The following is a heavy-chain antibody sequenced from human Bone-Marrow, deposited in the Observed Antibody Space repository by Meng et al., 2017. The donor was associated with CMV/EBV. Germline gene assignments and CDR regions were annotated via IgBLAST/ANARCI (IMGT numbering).Heavy chain of an antibody. D-gene: IGHD1-26*01. J-gene: IGHJ6*02. V-gene: IGHV3-48*03. CDR2: ISSSGSTI. CDR1: GFTFSSYE. Sequence: GGSLRLSCAASGFTFSSYEMNWVRQAPGKGLEWVSYISSSGSTIYYADSVKGRFTISRDNAKNSLYLQMNSLRAEDTAVYYCARGGIVGARNYYGMDVWGQGTTVTVSS. CDR3: ARGGIVGARNYYGMDV.